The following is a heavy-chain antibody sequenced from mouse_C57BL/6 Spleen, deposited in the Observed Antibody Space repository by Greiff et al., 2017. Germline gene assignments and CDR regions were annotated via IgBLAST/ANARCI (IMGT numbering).Heavy chain of an antibody. CDR1: GYAFSSYW. Sequence: VQLQQSGAELVKPGASVKISCKASGYAFSSYWMNWVKQRPGKGLEWIGQIYPGDGDTNYNGKFKGKATLTADKSSSTAYMQLSSLTSEDSAVYFCARDYYGSSYEDWFAYWGQGTLVTVSA. CDR2: IYPGDGDT. CDR3: ARDYYGSSYEDWFAY. D-gene: IGHD1-1*01. V-gene: IGHV1-80*01. J-gene: IGHJ3*01.